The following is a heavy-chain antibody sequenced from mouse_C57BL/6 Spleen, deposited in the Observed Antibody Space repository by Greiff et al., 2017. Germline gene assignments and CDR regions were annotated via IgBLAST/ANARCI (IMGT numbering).Heavy chain of an antibody. CDR1: GYTFTDYY. D-gene: IGHD4-1*01. CDR2: INPNNGGT. V-gene: IGHV1-26*01. J-gene: IGHJ2*01. CDR3: ARRRRTGNFDY. Sequence: EVQLQQSGPELVKPGASVKISCKASGYTFTDYYMNWVKQSHGKSLEWIGDINPNNGGTSYNQKFKGKATLTVDKSSSTAYMELRSLTSEDSAVYYCARRRRTGNFDYWGQGTTLTVSS.